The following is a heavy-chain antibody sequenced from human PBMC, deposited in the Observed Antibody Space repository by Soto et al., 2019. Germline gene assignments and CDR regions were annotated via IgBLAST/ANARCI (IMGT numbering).Heavy chain of an antibody. CDR3: AKGGYCSSTSCYENWFDP. CDR1: GFTFSSYA. J-gene: IGHJ5*02. V-gene: IGHV3-23*01. Sequence: EVQLLESGGGLVQPGGSLRLSCAASGFTFSSYAMSWVRQAPGKGLEWVSAISGSGGSTYYADSVQGRFTISRDNSKNTLYLQMNSLRAEDTAVYYCAKGGYCSSTSCYENWFDPWGQGTLVTVSS. CDR2: ISGSGGST. D-gene: IGHD2-2*01.